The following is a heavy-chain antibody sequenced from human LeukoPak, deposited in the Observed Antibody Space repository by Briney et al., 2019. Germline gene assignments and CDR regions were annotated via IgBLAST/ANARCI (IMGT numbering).Heavy chain of an antibody. CDR2: VTNSGGST. CDR1: GFTFSSNS. V-gene: IGHV3-23*01. D-gene: IGHD6-13*01. J-gene: IGHJ3*02. Sequence: GGSLRLSCAASGFTFSSNSMNWVRQAPGKGLEWVSGVTNSGGSTYYADSVKGRFTISRDNSKNTLYLQMNSLRAEDTAVYYCAKLWSSSRGAFDICGQGTMVTVSS. CDR3: AKLWSSSRGAFDI.